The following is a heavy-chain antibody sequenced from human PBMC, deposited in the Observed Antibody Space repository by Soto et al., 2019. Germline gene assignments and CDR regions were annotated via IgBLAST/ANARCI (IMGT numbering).Heavy chain of an antibody. V-gene: IGHV1-8*01. CDR1: GYTFTSYD. Sequence: QVQLVQSGAEVKKPGASVKVSCKASGYTFTSYDINWVRQAAGQGLEWMGWTNPKSGNTGYAQKFQGRVTMTRDTSLSTAYMELSSLRSADTAVYYCARVAGTPDYWGQGTLVTVSS. CDR3: ARVAGTPDY. CDR2: TNPKSGNT. J-gene: IGHJ4*02. D-gene: IGHD2-15*01.